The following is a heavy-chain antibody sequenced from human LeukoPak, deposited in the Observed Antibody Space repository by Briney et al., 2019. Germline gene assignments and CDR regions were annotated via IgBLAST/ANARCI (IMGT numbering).Heavy chain of an antibody. CDR1: AFTFDDYA. D-gene: IGHD3-10*01. V-gene: IGHV3-9*01. J-gene: IGHJ5*02. CDR2: ISWNSGSV. CDR3: AREATVVRGNTIDP. Sequence: GGSLRLSCAASAFTFDDYATHWVRQAPGKGLEWVSGISWNSGSVAYADSVKGRFTISRDNAKNTLYLLMNSLRAEDTAVYYCAREATVVRGNTIDPWGQGTLVTVSS.